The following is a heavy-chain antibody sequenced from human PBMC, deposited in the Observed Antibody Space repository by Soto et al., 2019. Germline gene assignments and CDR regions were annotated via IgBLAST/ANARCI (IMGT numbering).Heavy chain of an antibody. Sequence: QVQLVQSGAEEKKPGASVKVSCKASGYTFTSYAMHWVRQAPGQRLEWMGWINAGNGNTKYSQKFQGRVTITRDTSASTAYMELSSLRSEDTAVYYCARDPSHEYYDYYGMDVWGQGTTVTVSS. CDR1: GYTFTSYA. V-gene: IGHV1-3*05. CDR3: ARDPSHEYYDYYGMDV. CDR2: INAGNGNT. J-gene: IGHJ6*02.